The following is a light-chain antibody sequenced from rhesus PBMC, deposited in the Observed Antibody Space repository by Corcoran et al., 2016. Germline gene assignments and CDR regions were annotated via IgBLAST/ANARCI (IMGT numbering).Light chain of an antibody. CDR2: WAP. V-gene: IGKV4-1*01. CDR3: QQYYTSPLT. J-gene: IGKJ3*01. Sequence: DIVMTQSPDSLAVSLGERVTINCKSSQNLLYSSNNKNYLAWYQQKPDQAPKLLIYWAPTRDSGVPDRLSGSGSGTDFTLTIRGMQAEDVAFYYCQQYYTSPLTFGPGTKLDIK. CDR1: QNLLYSSNNKNY.